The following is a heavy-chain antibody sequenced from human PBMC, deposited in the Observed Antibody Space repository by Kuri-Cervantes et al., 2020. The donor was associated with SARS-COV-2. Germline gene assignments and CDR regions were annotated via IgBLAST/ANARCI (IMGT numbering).Heavy chain of an antibody. J-gene: IGHJ4*02. D-gene: IGHD3-3*01. V-gene: IGHV1-46*01. CDR3: ARDGTYYDFWSGSYYFDY. CDR1: GYTFTGYY. CDR2: INPSGGST. Sequence: ASVKVSCKASGYTFTGYYMHWVRQAPGQGLEWMGIINPSGGSTSYAQKFQGRVTMTRDTSTSTVYMELSSLRSEDTAVYYCARDGTYYDFWSGSYYFDYWGQGTLVTVSS.